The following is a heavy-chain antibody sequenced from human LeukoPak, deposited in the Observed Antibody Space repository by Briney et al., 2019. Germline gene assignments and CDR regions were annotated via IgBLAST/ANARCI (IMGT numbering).Heavy chain of an antibody. CDR3: AKARIAAAGTGAFDV. CDR1: GFTVSSYG. D-gene: IGHD6-13*01. J-gene: IGHJ3*01. Sequence: PGGSLRLSCAASGFTVSSYGMTWVRQAPGKGLEWVSAFSATDGSAQYAESVRGRFTISRDNSKSSLYLQMNSLRDEDTAVYYCAKARIAAAGTGAFDVWGQGTMVTVSS. CDR2: FSATDGSA. V-gene: IGHV3-23*01.